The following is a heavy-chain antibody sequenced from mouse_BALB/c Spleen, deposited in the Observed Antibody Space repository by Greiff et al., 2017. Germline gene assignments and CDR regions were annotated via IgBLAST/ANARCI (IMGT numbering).Heavy chain of an antibody. Sequence: DVMLVESGGGLVQPGGSLRLSCATSGFTFTDYYMSWVRQPPGKALEWLGFIRNKANGYTTEYSASVKGRFTISRDNSQSILYLQMNTLRAEDSATYYCARDIGYDDYWGQGTTLTVSS. CDR2: IRNKANGYTT. CDR1: GFTFTDYY. D-gene: IGHD6-5*01. V-gene: IGHV7-3*02. J-gene: IGHJ2*01. CDR3: ARDIGYDDY.